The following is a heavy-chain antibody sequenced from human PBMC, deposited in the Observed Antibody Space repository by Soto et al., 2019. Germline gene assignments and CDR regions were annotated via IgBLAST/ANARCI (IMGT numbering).Heavy chain of an antibody. CDR3: ANEISVAGHFDY. V-gene: IGHV3-9*01. Sequence: EVQLVESGGGLVQPGRSLRLSCAGSGFRFDDYAMHWVRQAPGKGLEWVSGISWNSGSIGYADSVKGRFTISRDNSKNSLYLQMNSLRAEDTAVYYCANEISVAGHFDYWGQGALVTVSS. J-gene: IGHJ4*02. CDR1: GFRFDDYA. CDR2: ISWNSGSI. D-gene: IGHD6-19*01.